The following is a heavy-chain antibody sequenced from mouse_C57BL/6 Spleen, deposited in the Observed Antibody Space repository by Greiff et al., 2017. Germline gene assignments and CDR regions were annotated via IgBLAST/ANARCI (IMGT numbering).Heavy chain of an antibody. Sequence: EVQRVESGPGLVKPSQSLSLTCSVTGYSITSGYYWNWIRQFPGNKLEWMGYISYDGSNNYNPSLKNRISITRDTSKNQFFLKLNSVTTEDTATXYCASHYSYFDGWGTGTTVTVSS. J-gene: IGHJ1*03. CDR2: ISYDGSN. CDR3: ASHYSYFDG. CDR1: GYSITSGYY. V-gene: IGHV3-6*01.